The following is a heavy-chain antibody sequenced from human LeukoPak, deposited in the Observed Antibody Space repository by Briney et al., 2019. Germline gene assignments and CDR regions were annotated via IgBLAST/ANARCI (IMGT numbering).Heavy chain of an antibody. D-gene: IGHD5/OR15-5a*01. J-gene: IGHJ6*03. CDR1: VFTFSIYA. V-gene: IGHV3-23*01. CDR3: AKDSTHDYFYNYMDA. CDR2: ITGSGDST. Sequence: GGSLRLSCAASVFTFSIYAMSWVRQAPGKGLEWVSVITGSGDSTYYADSVKGRFTISRDNSKNTLYLQMKSLGAEDTALYYCAKDSTHDYFYNYMDAWGKGTTVTVTS.